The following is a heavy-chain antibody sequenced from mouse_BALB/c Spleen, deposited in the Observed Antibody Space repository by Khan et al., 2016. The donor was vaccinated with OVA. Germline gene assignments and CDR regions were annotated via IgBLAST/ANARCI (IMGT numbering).Heavy chain of an antibody. CDR1: GFSITSDYS. CDR2: MHFSGRT. D-gene: IGHD2-4*01. Sequence: EVQLQESGPDLVEPSPSLSLTCTVTGFSITSDYSWHWNRRFPENKLEWLGYMHFSGRTNYNPSLKSRISITRDSSRNQFFMQLNSVTTEDSATYYCSRFDYGGIDHWGQGTTLTVSA. CDR3: SRFDYGGIDH. V-gene: IGHV3-1*02. J-gene: IGHJ2*01.